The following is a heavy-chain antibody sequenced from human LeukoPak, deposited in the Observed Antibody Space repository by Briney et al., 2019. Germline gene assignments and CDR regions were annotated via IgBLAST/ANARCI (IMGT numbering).Heavy chain of an antibody. Sequence: GASLQISCKGSAYSFTSYWIGWVRQLPGKGLEWMGIIYPGDSDTRYSPSFQGQVTISADKSISTAYLQWSSLKASDTAMYYCARLIDTSYFDYWGQGTLVTVSS. CDR1: AYSFTSYW. CDR2: IYPGDSDT. D-gene: IGHD3-16*02. V-gene: IGHV5-51*01. CDR3: ARLIDTSYFDY. J-gene: IGHJ4*02.